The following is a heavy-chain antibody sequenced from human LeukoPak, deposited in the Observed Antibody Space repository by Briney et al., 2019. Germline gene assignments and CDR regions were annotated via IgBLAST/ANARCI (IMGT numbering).Heavy chain of an antibody. CDR1: GYTFTSYA. J-gene: IGHJ5*02. V-gene: IGHV7-4-1*02. Sequence: ASVKVSCKASGYTFTSYAMNWVRQAPGQGLEWMGWINTNTGNPTYAQGFTGRFVFSLDTSVSTAYLQISSLKAEDTAVYYCARDPQRSSSWYGKVYNWFDPWGQGTLVTVSS. D-gene: IGHD6-13*01. CDR2: INTNTGNP. CDR3: ARDPQRSSSWYGKVYNWFDP.